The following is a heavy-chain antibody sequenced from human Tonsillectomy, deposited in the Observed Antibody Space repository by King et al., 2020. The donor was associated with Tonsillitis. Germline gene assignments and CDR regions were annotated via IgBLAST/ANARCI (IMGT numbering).Heavy chain of an antibody. CDR3: AKGLRGAPDAFDI. Sequence: VQLVESGGGLVQPGKSLRLLCAASGFTFDDYRMHWVRHAPGKGLEWVSGISWNSKTIGYADSVKGRFTTSRDNAKNFLYLQMSSLRAEDTALYYCAKGLRGAPDAFDIWGQGTMVTVSS. D-gene: IGHD1-26*01. CDR2: ISWNSKTI. V-gene: IGHV3-9*01. J-gene: IGHJ3*02. CDR1: GFTFDDYR.